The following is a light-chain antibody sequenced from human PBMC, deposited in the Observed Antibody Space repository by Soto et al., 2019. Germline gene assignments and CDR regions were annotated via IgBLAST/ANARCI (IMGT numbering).Light chain of an antibody. J-gene: IGKJ1*01. CDR2: KAS. CDR1: QSISSW. Sequence: DIQMTQSPSTLSASVGDRVTITCRASQSISSWLAWYQQKPGKAPKLLIYKASSLESGVPSRFSGSGSGTESTLTISSLQPDDFATYYCKKYNSYSSWTFGQGTKVKIK. V-gene: IGKV1-5*03. CDR3: KKYNSYSSWT.